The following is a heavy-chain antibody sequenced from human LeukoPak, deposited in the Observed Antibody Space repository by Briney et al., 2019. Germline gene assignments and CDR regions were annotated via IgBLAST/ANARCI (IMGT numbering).Heavy chain of an antibody. J-gene: IGHJ5*02. CDR3: ASYLGDSSSRFDP. CDR1: GYTFTSYY. V-gene: IGHV1-46*01. Sequence: GASVKGSCKASGYTFTSYYMHWVRQAPGQGLEWMGRINPSGGSTSYAQKFQGRVTMTRDMSTSTVYMELSRLRSEATAVYAAASYLGDSSSRFDPWGQGTLVTVSS. D-gene: IGHD7-27*01. CDR2: INPSGGST.